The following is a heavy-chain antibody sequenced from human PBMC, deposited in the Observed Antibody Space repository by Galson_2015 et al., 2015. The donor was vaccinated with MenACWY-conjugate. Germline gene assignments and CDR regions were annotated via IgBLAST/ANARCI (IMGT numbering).Heavy chain of an antibody. CDR3: AKSGQLWYRSGNYFDY. J-gene: IGHJ4*02. V-gene: IGHV3-23*01. CDR1: GFTFSSYA. D-gene: IGHD5-18*01. CDR2: ISGSGGST. Sequence: SLRLSCAASGFTFSSYAMSWVRQAPGKGLEWVSAISGSGGSTYYADSVKGRFTISRDNSKNTLYLQMNSLRAEDSAVYYCAKSGQLWYRSGNYFDYWGQGTLVTVSS.